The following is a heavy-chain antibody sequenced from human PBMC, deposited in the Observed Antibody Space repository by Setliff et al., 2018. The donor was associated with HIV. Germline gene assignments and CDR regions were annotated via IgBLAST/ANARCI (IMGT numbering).Heavy chain of an antibody. D-gene: IGHD3-3*02. CDR2: IRSKAYGGTT. J-gene: IGHJ4*02. Sequence: GGSLRLSCTVSGFTFGDYAMSWVRQAPGKGLEWVGFIRSKAYGGTTEYAASVKGRFTISRDDSKSIAYLQMNSLKTEDTAVYYCGIRISISVIWTFDYWGQGMLVTVSS. CDR3: GIRISISVIWTFDY. CDR1: GFTFGDYA. V-gene: IGHV3-49*04.